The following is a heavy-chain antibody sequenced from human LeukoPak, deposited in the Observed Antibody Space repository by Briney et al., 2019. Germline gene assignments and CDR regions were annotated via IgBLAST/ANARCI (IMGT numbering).Heavy chain of an antibody. CDR2: IYYSGST. D-gene: IGHD3-10*01. CDR3: ARHGSYYYGSGPSYYGMDV. V-gene: IGHV4-59*08. CDR1: GGSISSYY. Sequence: PSETLSLTCTVSGGSISSYYWSWIRQPPGKGLEWIGYIYYSGSTNYNPSLKSRVTISVDTSKNQFSLELSSVTAADTAVYYCARHGSYYYGSGPSYYGMDVWGQGTTVTVSS. J-gene: IGHJ6*02.